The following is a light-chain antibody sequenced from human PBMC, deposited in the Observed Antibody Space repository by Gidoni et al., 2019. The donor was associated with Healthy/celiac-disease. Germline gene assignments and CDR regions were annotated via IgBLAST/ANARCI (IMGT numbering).Light chain of an antibody. J-gene: IGKJ3*01. CDR3: QQRSNWPPGVT. CDR1: QSVSSY. Sequence: EIVLKQSPAPLSLSPGERATLSCRASQSVSSYLAWSQQKPGQAPRLLIYDASNRATGIPARFSGSGSGTDFTLTISSLEPEDFAVYYCQQRSNWPPGVTFGPGTKVDIK. V-gene: IGKV3-11*01. CDR2: DAS.